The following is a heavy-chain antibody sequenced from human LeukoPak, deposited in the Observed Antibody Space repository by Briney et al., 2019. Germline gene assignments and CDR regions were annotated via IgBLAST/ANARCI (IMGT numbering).Heavy chain of an antibody. D-gene: IGHD5-18*01. Sequence: PWRSLRLSCAASGFTFSSYGMHWVCKGPGKGLEWVAVISYDGSSNYYADSVKGRFTISTDNSKNTLYLQMNSLRAEDTAVYYCALTYRGYSYGPIDYWGQGTLVTVSS. V-gene: IGHV3-30*03. CDR3: ALTYRGYSYGPIDY. J-gene: IGHJ4*02. CDR2: ISYDGSSN. CDR1: GFTFSSYG.